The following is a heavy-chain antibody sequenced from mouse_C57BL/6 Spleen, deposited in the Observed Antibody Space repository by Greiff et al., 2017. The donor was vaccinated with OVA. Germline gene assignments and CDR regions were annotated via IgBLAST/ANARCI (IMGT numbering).Heavy chain of an antibody. J-gene: IGHJ2*01. V-gene: IGHV14-4*01. CDR2: IDPENGDT. CDR1: GFNIKDDY. Sequence: VQLQQSGAELVRPGASVKLSCTASGFNIKDDYMHWVKQRPEQGLEWIGWIDPENGDTEYASKFQGKATITADTSSNTAYLQLSSLTSEDTAVSYCTTSPYDYDGFDYWGQGTTLTVSS. D-gene: IGHD2-4*01. CDR3: TTSPYDYDGFDY.